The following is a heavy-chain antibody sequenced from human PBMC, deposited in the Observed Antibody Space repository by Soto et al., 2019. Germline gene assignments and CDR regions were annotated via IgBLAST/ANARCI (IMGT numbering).Heavy chain of an antibody. D-gene: IGHD3-22*01. CDR3: ARDSSGRQYYGMDF. CDR1: GFIFSDYS. V-gene: IGHV3-48*02. Sequence: GGSLRLSCTPSGFIFSDYSMNWVRQAPGKGLEWISYITTTSSTMYYADSVKGRFTISRDNAKNSLYLQMNSLRDEDTAVYYCARDSSGRQYYGMDFWGQGTTVPVSS. CDR2: ITTTSSTM. J-gene: IGHJ6*02.